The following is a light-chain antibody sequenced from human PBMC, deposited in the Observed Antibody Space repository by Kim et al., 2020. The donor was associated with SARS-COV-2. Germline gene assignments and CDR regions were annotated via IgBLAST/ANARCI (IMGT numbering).Light chain of an antibody. Sequence: SASVGDRVTITCRASQNIVTWLAWYQQKPGKAPNLLIYKASSLKSGVPSRFSGSGSGTEFTLTISSLQPDDSATYYCLQYNSFSYTFGQGTKLEIK. CDR2: KAS. J-gene: IGKJ2*01. CDR1: QNIVTW. V-gene: IGKV1-5*03. CDR3: LQYNSFSYT.